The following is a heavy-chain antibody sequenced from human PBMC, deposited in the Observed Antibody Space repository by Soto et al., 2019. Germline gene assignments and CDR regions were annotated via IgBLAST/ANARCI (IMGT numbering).Heavy chain of an antibody. CDR2: ISAYNGNT. J-gene: IGHJ4*02. CDR3: ARDSSVRYYYDSSGYAY. CDR1: GYTFTSYG. Sequence: QVQLVQSGAEVKKPGASVKVSCKASGYTFTSYGISWVRQAPGQGLEWMGWISAYNGNTNYAQKLQDRVTMTTDTSTSTAYMELRSLRSDDTAVYYCARDSSVRYYYDSSGYAYWGQGTLVTVSS. V-gene: IGHV1-18*01. D-gene: IGHD3-22*01.